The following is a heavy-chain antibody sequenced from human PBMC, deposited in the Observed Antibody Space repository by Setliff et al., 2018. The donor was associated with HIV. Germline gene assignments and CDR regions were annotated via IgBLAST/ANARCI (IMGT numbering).Heavy chain of an antibody. CDR1: GGSISSGGYY. Sequence: PSETLSLTCTVSGGSISSGGYYWNWIRQHPGKCLEWIGYIFYNENTQYDPSLKSRVSMSVDTSKNQFSLNLRTVTAADTAIYFCARGRPFGKFVDYFDSWGQGKLVTVSS. CDR3: ARGRPFGKFVDYFDS. CDR2: IFYNENT. J-gene: IGHJ4*02. D-gene: IGHD2-21*01. V-gene: IGHV4-31*03.